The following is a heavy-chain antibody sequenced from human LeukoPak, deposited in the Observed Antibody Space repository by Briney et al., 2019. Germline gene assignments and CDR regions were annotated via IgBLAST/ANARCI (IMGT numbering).Heavy chain of an antibody. CDR1: GGTFSSYA. J-gene: IGHJ3*02. V-gene: IGHV1-69*04. CDR2: IIPILGIA. D-gene: IGHD3-3*01. Sequence: SVKVSCKASGGTFSSYAISWVRQAPGQGLEWMGRIIPILGIANYAQKFQGRVTITADKSTSTAYMELSSLRSEDTAVYYCARDLKYYDFWGGSGGDAFDIWGQGTMVTVSS. CDR3: ARDLKYYDFWGGSGGDAFDI.